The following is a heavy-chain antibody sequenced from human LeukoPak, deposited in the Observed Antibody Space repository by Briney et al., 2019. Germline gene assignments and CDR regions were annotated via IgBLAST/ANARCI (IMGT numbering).Heavy chain of an antibody. CDR1: GYTFTGYY. J-gene: IGHJ4*02. CDR3: ARGLSRRGAQRLYYFDY. Sequence: GASVKVSCKASGYTFTGYYMHWVRQAPGQGLEWMGWINPNSGGTNYAQKFQGGVTMTRDTSISTAYMELSRLRSDDTAVYYCARGLSRRGAQRLYYFDYWGQGTLVTVSS. CDR2: INPNSGGT. V-gene: IGHV1-2*02. D-gene: IGHD3-10*01.